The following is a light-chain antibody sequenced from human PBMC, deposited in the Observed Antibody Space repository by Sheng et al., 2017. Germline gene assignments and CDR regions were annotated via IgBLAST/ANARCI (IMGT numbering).Light chain of an antibody. V-gene: IGLV3-1*01. Sequence: ELTQPPSTSVSPGQTATITCSGDKLGDKFISWYQQKSGHSPTLVIYQDAKRPSGIPERFSGSNSGNTATLTISGTQSSDGGDLFCQAVGQYFRLVFGGRTKLDRP. J-gene: IGLJ2*01. CDR2: QDA. CDR1: KLGDKF. CDR3: QAVGQYFRLV.